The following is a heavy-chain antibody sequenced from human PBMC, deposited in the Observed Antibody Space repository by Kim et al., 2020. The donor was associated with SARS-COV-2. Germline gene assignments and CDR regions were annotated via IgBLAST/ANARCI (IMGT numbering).Heavy chain of an antibody. CDR3: ARENEMATIRGDAFDI. J-gene: IGHJ3*02. V-gene: IGHV1-69*01. Sequence: KFQARGTITADESTSTAYMELSSLRSEDTAVYYCARENEMATIRGDAFDIWGQGTMVTVSS. D-gene: IGHD5-12*01.